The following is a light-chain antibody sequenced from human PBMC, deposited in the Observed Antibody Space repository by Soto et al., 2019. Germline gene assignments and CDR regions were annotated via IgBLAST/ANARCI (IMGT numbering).Light chain of an antibody. J-gene: IGKJ5*01. CDR3: QQYKNWPPFT. CDR1: QSISRR. V-gene: IGKV3-15*01. CDR2: GAS. Sequence: EIVMTQSPATLSVSPGERATLSCRASQSISRRLAWYQQKPGQAPRLLIYGASTRATGIPTRFSGSGSETEFTLTISSLQSEAFAVYYCQQYKNWPPFTFGKGTRLEIK.